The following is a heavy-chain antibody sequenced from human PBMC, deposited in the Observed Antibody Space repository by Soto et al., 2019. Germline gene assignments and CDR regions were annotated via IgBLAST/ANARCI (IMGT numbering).Heavy chain of an antibody. CDR1: WFTFSTFW. J-gene: IGHJ6*03. CDR3: ASDTQLLLVRSGDYMDV. V-gene: IGHV3-7*01. Sequence: GGSLSLSCAASWFTFSTFWMHWVRQAPGKGLEWVARINHNGSEESYAGSVKGRFTISRDNAKNTMYLQMNSLRAEDTAVYYCASDTQLLLVRSGDYMDVWGKGTTVTVSS. D-gene: IGHD2-2*01. CDR2: INHNGSEE.